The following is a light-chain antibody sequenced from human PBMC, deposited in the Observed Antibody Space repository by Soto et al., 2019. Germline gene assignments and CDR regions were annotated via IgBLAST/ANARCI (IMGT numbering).Light chain of an antibody. J-gene: IGLJ2*01. V-gene: IGLV1-40*01. Sequence: QSVLTQPPSVSGAPGQRVTISCTGSSSNIGAGYDVHWYQQLPGTAPKLLIYGNSNRPSGVPDRFSGSKSGTSASLAITGFQAEDEAEYYCQSYYSSLSGLVVFGGGTKLTVL. CDR2: GNS. CDR3: QSYYSSLSGLVV. CDR1: SSNIGAGYD.